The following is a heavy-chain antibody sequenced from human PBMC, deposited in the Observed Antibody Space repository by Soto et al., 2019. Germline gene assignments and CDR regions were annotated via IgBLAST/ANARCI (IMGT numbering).Heavy chain of an antibody. J-gene: IGHJ5*02. Sequence: GGSLRLSCAASGFTFSSYAMHWVRQAPGKGLEWVAVISYDGSNKYYADSVKGRFTISRDNSKNTLYLQMNSLRAEDTAVYYCARAPKYIAARPNWFDPWGQGTLVTVSS. D-gene: IGHD6-6*01. CDR3: ARAPKYIAARPNWFDP. CDR2: ISYDGSNK. CDR1: GFTFSSYA. V-gene: IGHV3-30*04.